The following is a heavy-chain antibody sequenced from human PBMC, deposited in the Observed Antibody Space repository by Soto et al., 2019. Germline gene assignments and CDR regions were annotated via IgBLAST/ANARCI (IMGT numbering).Heavy chain of an antibody. CDR1: GYTLTELS. CDR2: FDPEDGET. V-gene: IGHV1-24*01. D-gene: IGHD3-22*01. Sequence: ASVKVSCKVSGYTLTELSMHWVRQAPGKGLEWMGGFDPEDGETIYAQKFQGRVTMTEDTSTDTAYMELSSLRSEDTAVYYCATVRRRYDYDSSGYSSYYFDYRAQRTLDTVSS. J-gene: IGHJ4*02. CDR3: ATVRRRYDYDSSGYSSYYFDY.